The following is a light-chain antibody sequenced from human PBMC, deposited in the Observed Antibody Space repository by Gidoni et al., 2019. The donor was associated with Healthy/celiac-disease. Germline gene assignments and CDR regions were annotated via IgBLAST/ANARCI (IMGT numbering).Light chain of an antibody. CDR1: QSVSSSY. CDR3: QQYCSSLT. Sequence: ERGLTQSPGTLSLSPGERATLTCRASQSVSSSYLAWYQQKPGQAPRLLIYGASSRATGIPDRFSGSGSGTDFTLTISRLEPEDFAVYYCQQYCSSLTFGRGTKVEIK. CDR2: GAS. V-gene: IGKV3-20*01. J-gene: IGKJ4*01.